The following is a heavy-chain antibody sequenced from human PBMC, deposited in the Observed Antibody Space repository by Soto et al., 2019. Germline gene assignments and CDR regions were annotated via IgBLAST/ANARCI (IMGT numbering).Heavy chain of an antibody. CDR3: ASTFVVAATIWFDP. CDR2: IYYSGST. V-gene: IGHV4-31*03. J-gene: IGHJ5*02. CDR1: GGSISSGGYY. Sequence: TLSLTCTVSGGSISSGGYYWSWIRQHPGKGLEWIGYIYYSGSTYYNPSLKSRVTISVDTSKNQFSLKLSSVTAADTAVYYCASTFVVAATIWFDPWGQGTLVTVSS. D-gene: IGHD2-15*01.